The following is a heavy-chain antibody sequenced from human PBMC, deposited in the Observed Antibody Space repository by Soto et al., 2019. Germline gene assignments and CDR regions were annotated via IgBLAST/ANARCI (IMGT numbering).Heavy chain of an antibody. J-gene: IGHJ6*02. CDR1: GFTFSSYG. CDR3: AKDRATPKLSYGMDV. CDR2: ISYDGSNK. Sequence: GGSLRLSCAASGFTFSSYGMHWVRQAPGKGLGWVAVISYDGSNKYYADSVKGRFTISRDNSKNTLYLQMNSLRAEDTAVYYCAKDRATPKLSYGMDVRGQGTTVTVSS. V-gene: IGHV3-30*18.